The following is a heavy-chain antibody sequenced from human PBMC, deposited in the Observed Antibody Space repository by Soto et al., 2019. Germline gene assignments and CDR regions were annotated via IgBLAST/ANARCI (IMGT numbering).Heavy chain of an antibody. CDR1: GLIFSDYH. V-gene: IGHV3-72*01. CDR3: AMLGGWSGGSSGMDV. CDR2: IRRKANSYTT. D-gene: IGHD6-19*01. Sequence: EVQLVESGGGLVQPGGSLRLSGAASGLIFSDYHMDWVRQAPGKGLEWVGRIRRKANSYTTEYAASVNGRFTISRDDSKNSLYLQMNRLKSEDTAVYYCAMLGGWSGGSSGMDVWGQGTTVTVSS. J-gene: IGHJ6*02.